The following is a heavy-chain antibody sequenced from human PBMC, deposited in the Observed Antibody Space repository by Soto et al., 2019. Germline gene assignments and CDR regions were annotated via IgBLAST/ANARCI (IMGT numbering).Heavy chain of an antibody. V-gene: IGHV4-31*03. D-gene: IGHD4-17*01. CDR1: GGSINSGVYY. J-gene: IGHJ4*02. CDR3: ARAGDYGDYSFDY. CDR2: IYHSGTT. Sequence: KPSETLSLTCTVSGGSINSGVYYWNWIRQHPGKGLEWIGYIYHSGTTYYNPSLRSRATISVDTSERQFSLNLSSVTAADTAVYYCARAGDYGDYSFDYWGQGTLVTVSS.